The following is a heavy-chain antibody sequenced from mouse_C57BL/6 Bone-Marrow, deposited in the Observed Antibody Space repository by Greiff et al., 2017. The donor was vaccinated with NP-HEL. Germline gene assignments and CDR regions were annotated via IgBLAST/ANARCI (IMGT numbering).Heavy chain of an antibody. CDR2: INPYNGGT. D-gene: IGHD2-5*01. CDR1: GYTFTDYY. V-gene: IGHV1-19*01. Sequence: EVQLQQSGPVLVKPGASVKMSCKASGYTFTDYYMNWVKQSHGKSLEWIGVINPYNGGTSYNQKFKGKATLTVDKSSSTAYMELNSLTSEDSAVYYCASPTIVTPFDYWGQGTTLTVSS. CDR3: ASPTIVTPFDY. J-gene: IGHJ2*01.